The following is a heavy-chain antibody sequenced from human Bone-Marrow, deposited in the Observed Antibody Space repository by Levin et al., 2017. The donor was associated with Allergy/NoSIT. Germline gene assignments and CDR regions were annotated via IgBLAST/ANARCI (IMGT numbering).Heavy chain of an antibody. CDR3: ARGDYYDSCGFSA. J-gene: IGHJ5*02. Sequence: GESLKISCAASGLSVTSNYMSWVRQAPGKGLEWISIIYSGGMTYYGDSVKGRFTISRDTSKNTLHLQMNNVRVEDTAVYFCARGDYYDSCGFSAWGQGTLVTVSS. CDR1: GLSVTSNY. V-gene: IGHV3-53*01. CDR2: IYSGGMT. D-gene: IGHD3-22*01.